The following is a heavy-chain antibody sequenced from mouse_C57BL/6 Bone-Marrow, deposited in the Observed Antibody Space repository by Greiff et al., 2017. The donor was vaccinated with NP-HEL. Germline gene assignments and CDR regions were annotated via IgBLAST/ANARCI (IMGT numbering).Heavy chain of an antibody. CDR3: AREGGLRRRTYAMDY. D-gene: IGHD2-4*01. Sequence: EVQPVESEGGLVQPGSSMKLSCTASGFTFSDYYMAWVRQVPEKGLEWVANINYDGSSTYYLDSLKSRFIISRDNAKNILYLQMRSLKSEDTATYYCAREGGLRRRTYAMDYWGQGTSVTVSS. V-gene: IGHV5-16*01. CDR2: INYDGSST. CDR1: GFTFSDYY. J-gene: IGHJ4*01.